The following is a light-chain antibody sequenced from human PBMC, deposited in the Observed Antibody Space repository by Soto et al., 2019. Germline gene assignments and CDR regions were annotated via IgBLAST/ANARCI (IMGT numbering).Light chain of an antibody. J-gene: IGLJ1*01. V-gene: IGLV2-14*01. CDR3: NSLRVNHLYV. Sequence: QSVLAQPASVSLSPGQTITISCTGTSSDVGRYNTVSWYQHHPGKAPKLIIYEVTHRPAGISDRFSASKSGNTASLTISGLQAEDEADYYCNSLRVNHLYVFGSGTKVTVL. CDR2: EVT. CDR1: SSDVGRYNT.